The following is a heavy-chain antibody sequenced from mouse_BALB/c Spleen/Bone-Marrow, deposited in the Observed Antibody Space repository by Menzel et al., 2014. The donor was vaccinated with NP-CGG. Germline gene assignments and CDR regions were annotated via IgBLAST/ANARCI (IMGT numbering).Heavy chain of an antibody. CDR3: TRRPLQANSYFDC. CDR1: GFTFSSYG. V-gene: IGHV5-6*01. CDR2: ISSGGSST. J-gene: IGHJ2*01. D-gene: IGHD3-2*02. Sequence: DVRLVESGGDLVKPGGSLKLSCVASGFTFSSYGMSWVRQTPDKRLEWVATISSGGSSTYYPASVKGRFTISRDNAKSTLYLQMSNLNSEDTAMYYCTRRPLQANSYFDCWGQGTTLTVSS.